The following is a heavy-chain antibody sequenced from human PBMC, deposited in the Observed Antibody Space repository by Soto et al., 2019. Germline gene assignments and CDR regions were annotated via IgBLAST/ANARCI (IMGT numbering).Heavy chain of an antibody. CDR2: ISGSGGST. Sequence: EVQLLESGGGLVQPGGSLRLSCAASGFTFSNYAMNWVRQAPGKGLEWVSSISGSGGSTYYADSVKGRFTISRDNSKNTLYLQMNSLRAEDTAVYYFAKDRMITFGGVIDQATFDYWGQGTLVTVSS. V-gene: IGHV3-23*01. J-gene: IGHJ4*02. CDR1: GFTFSNYA. CDR3: AKDRMITFGGVIDQATFDY. D-gene: IGHD3-16*02.